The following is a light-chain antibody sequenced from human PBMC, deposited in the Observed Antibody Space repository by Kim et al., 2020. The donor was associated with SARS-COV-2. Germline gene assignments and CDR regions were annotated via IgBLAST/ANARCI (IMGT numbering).Light chain of an antibody. CDR1: NSTSGVNP. J-gene: IGLJ2*01. CDR2: SNS. Sequence: QRVTISCYGSNSTSGVNPVNWYQHLPRTAPKLLIYSNSQRPSGVPDRFSGSRSGTSASLAISGLQSEEEAEYYCAAWDDTLQGTVVFGGGTQLTVL. V-gene: IGLV1-44*01. CDR3: AAWDDTLQGTVV.